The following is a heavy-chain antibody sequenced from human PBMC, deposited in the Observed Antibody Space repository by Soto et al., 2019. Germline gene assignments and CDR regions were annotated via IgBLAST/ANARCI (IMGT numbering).Heavy chain of an antibody. CDR3: ARERRRRPGVVTAIDY. D-gene: IGHD2-21*02. V-gene: IGHV4-34*01. J-gene: IGHJ4*02. Sequence: SETLSLTCAVYGGSFSGYYWSWIRQPPGKGLEWIGEINHSGSTNYNPSLKSRVTISVDTSKNQFSLKLSSVTAADTAVYYCARERRRRPGVVTAIDYWGQGTLVTVSS. CDR1: GGSFSGYY. CDR2: INHSGST.